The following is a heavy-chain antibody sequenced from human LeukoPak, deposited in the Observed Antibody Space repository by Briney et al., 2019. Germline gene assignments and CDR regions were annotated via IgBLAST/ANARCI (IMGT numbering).Heavy chain of an antibody. J-gene: IGHJ4*02. V-gene: IGHV3-23*01. D-gene: IGHD3-22*01. CDR2: ISGSGGST. CDR1: GFTFSSYA. Sequence: GGSLRLSXAASGFTFSSYAMSWVRQAPGKGLEWVSAISGSGGSTYYADSVKGRFTISRDTSKNTLYLQMNSLRAEDTAVYYCAKCNYYDSSGCTLDYWGQGTLVTVSS. CDR3: AKCNYYDSSGCTLDY.